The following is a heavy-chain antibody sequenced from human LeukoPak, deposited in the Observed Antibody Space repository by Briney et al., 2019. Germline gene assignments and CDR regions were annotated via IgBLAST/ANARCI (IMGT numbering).Heavy chain of an antibody. J-gene: IGHJ4*02. CDR3: ARYGAVAGTFGY. CDR2: ISYDGSNK. CDR1: GFTFSSYA. D-gene: IGHD6-19*01. V-gene: IGHV3-30*04. Sequence: GGSLRLSCAASGFTFSSYAMHWVRQAPGKGVEWVAVISYDGSNKYYADSVKGRFTISRDNSKNTLYLQMNSLKTEDTAVYYCARYGAVAGTFGYWGQGTLVTVSS.